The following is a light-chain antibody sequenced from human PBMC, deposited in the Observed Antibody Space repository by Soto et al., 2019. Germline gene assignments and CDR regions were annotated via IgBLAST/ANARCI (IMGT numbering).Light chain of an antibody. V-gene: IGLV1-44*01. CDR1: SSNIGGNS. J-gene: IGLJ3*02. Sequence: QSVLTQAPSASGTPGQRVTISCSGSSSNIGGNSVSWYQQFPGTAPKLLMYSNNQRPSGVPDRFSGSKSGTSASLAISGLQSEDEADYYCASWDDSLNGRVFGGRTKLTVL. CDR2: SNN. CDR3: ASWDDSLNGRV.